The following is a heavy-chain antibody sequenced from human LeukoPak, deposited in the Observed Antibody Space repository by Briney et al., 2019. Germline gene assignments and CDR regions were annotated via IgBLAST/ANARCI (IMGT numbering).Heavy chain of an antibody. D-gene: IGHD6-25*01. Sequence: PGGSLRLSCAASGFSFIHYRMSWVRQAPGKGLEWVANIKHDGSTKYYVDSVKGRFTISRDNDKNSLYMKMSRLKDEDSSVYYCARDTARGDFDYWGQGTMVVVSS. CDR2: IKHDGSTK. V-gene: IGHV3-7*01. CDR1: GFSFIHYR. J-gene: IGHJ4*02. CDR3: ARDTARGDFDY.